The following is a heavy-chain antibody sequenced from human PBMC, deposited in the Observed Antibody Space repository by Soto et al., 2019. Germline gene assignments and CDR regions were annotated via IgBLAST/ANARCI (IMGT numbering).Heavy chain of an antibody. CDR1: GFTFSSYA. J-gene: IGHJ5*02. D-gene: IGHD2-21*02. CDR2: ISYDGSNK. CDR3: ARSSIVVVTAPLNGFDP. Sequence: QVQLVESGGGVVQPGRSLRLSCAASGFTFSSYAMHWVRQAPGKGLEWVAVISYDGSNKYYADSVKGRFTISRDNSKNTLYLQMNSLRAEDTAVYYCARSSIVVVTAPLNGFDPWGQGTLVTVSS. V-gene: IGHV3-30-3*01.